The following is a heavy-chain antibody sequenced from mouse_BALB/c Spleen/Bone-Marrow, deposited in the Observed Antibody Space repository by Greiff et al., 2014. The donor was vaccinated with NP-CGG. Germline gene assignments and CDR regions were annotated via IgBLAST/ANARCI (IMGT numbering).Heavy chain of an antibody. CDR2: ISTYYGDA. CDR3: ARESIYYYGSTLDY. J-gene: IGHJ2*01. D-gene: IGHD1-1*01. V-gene: IGHV1S137*01. Sequence: QVQLQQSGAEMVRPGVSVKISCKGSGYTFTDYAMHWVKQSHAKSLEWIGVISTYYGDASYNQKFKGKATMTVDKSSNTAYMELARLTSEDSAIYYCARESIYYYGSTLDYWGQGTTLTVSS. CDR1: GYTFTDYA.